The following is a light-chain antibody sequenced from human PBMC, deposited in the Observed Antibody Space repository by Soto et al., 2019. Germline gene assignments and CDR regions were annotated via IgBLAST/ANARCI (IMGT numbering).Light chain of an antibody. CDR2: DVS. Sequence: QSALTQPRSVSGSPGQSVTVSCIGTSSDVGDYNSVSWYHQHPGKAPKLMIYDVSKRPSGVPDRFSGSKSGNTASLTISGLQAEDEADYYCCSYVGGYSYVFGIGTKVTVL. V-gene: IGLV2-11*01. J-gene: IGLJ1*01. CDR1: SSDVGDYNS. CDR3: CSYVGGYSYV.